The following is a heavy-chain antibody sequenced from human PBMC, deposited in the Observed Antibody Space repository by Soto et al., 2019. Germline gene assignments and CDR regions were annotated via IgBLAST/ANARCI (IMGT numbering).Heavy chain of an antibody. CDR3: ASHLGATRGPFDF. CDR2: IYHTGNT. D-gene: IGHD1-26*01. V-gene: IGHV4-4*02. CDR1: GGSISSANW. Sequence: PSETLSLTCVVSGGSISSANWWNLVRQPPGKGLEWIGEIYHTGNTNYNPSLKSRATISVDKSKNQFSLRLTSVTAADTAVYYCASHLGATRGPFDFWGQGTLVTVSS. J-gene: IGHJ4*02.